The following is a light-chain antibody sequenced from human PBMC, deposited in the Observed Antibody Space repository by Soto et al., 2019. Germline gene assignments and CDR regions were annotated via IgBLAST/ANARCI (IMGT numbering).Light chain of an antibody. CDR2: EVS. J-gene: IGLJ1*01. Sequence: QSVLTQPPSASGSPDQPLPFPSPGPRVAVGGYNYVSWYQQHPGKAPKLMIYEVSKRPSGVPDPFSGSKSGNTASLTVSGLQAEDEADYYCSSYAGSNNYVFGTGTKLTVL. V-gene: IGLV2-8*01. CDR1: RVAVGGYNY. CDR3: SSYAGSNNYV.